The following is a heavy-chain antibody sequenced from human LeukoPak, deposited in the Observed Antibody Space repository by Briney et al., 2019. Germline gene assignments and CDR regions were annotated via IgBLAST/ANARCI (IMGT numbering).Heavy chain of an antibody. CDR1: GFTFSAYS. V-gene: IGHV3-48*02. J-gene: IGHJ3*02. CDR2: VSSGSSTL. Sequence: PGGSLRLSCTASGFTFSAYSMNWVRQAPGKGLEWVSYVSSGSSTLYYADSVKGRFTISRDNARNSLYLQMNTLRDEDTAMYYCAKSTYAFDIWGQGTTVTVSS. CDR3: AKSTYAFDI.